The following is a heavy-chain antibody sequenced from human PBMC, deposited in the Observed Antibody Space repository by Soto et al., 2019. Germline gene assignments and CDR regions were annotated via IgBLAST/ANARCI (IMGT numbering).Heavy chain of an antibody. CDR1: DGSISNFY. CDR2: IPSSGNT. V-gene: IGHV4-59*01. Sequence: SETLSLTCTVPDGSISNFYWSWIRQPPGKGLEWIGYIPSSGNTNYNPSLKSRVSISVDTSKNQFSLNLTSVTAADTAVYYCARAPMVLTRSYFDSWGQGTPVTSPQ. D-gene: IGHD3-22*01. J-gene: IGHJ4*02. CDR3: ARAPMVLTRSYFDS.